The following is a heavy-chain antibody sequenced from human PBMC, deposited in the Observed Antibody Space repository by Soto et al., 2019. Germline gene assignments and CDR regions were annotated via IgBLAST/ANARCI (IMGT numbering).Heavy chain of an antibody. CDR3: ARGYYGSGSYYTPFGY. D-gene: IGHD3-10*01. V-gene: IGHV4-31*03. CDR1: GGSISSGGYY. CDR2: IYYSGST. J-gene: IGHJ4*02. Sequence: QVQLQESGPGLVKPSQTLSLTCTVSGGSISSGGYYWSWIRQHPGKGLEWIGYIYYSGSTYYNPSLKRRVTLAVDTSKNQFPLKLSSVTAADTAVYYCARGYYGSGSYYTPFGYWGQGTLVTVSS.